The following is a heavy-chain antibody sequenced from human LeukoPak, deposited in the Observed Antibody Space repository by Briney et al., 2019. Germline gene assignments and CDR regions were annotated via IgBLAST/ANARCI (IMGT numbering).Heavy chain of an antibody. D-gene: IGHD4-23*01. J-gene: IGHJ4*02. V-gene: IGHV3-30*04. CDR2: ISYDGSNK. Sequence: PGRSLRLSCAASGFTFSSYAMHWVRQAPGKGLEWVAVISYDGSNKYYADSVKGRFTISRGNSKNTLYLQMNSLRAEDTAVYYCARDGYSHFDYWGQGTLVTVSS. CDR1: GFTFSSYA. CDR3: ARDGYSHFDY.